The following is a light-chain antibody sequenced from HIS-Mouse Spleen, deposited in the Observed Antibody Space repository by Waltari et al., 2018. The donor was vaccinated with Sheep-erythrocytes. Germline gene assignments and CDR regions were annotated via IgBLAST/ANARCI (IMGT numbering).Light chain of an antibody. Sequence: SVLTQSPGTLSLFPGARATLSCRASQSVSSSHLAWYQQKPGHAPRLLIDGASSRATGIPDRFSGSGSGTDFTLTISRLEPEDFAVYYCQQYGSSPFTFGPGTKVDIK. CDR3: QQYGSSPFT. V-gene: IGKV3-20*01. J-gene: IGKJ3*01. CDR2: GAS. CDR1: QSVSSSH.